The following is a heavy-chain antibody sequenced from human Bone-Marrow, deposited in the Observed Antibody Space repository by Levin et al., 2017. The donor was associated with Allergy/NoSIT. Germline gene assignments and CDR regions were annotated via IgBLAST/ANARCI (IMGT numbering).Heavy chain of an antibody. D-gene: IGHD6-19*01. J-gene: IGHJ4*02. V-gene: IGHV3-23*01. CDR2: ISGSGDTT. CDR1: GFTFSSYA. CDR3: AKWYIAVAGTSV. Sequence: GGSLRLSCAASGFTFSSYAMSWVRQAPGKGLEWVSVISGSGDTTYYAASVKGRFTISRDNSENTLFLQMNSLRAEDTAVYYCAKWYIAVAGTSVWGQGTVVTVSS.